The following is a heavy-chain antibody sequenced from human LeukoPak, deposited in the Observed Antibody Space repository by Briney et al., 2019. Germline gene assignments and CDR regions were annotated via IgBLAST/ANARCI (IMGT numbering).Heavy chain of an antibody. J-gene: IGHJ4*02. CDR3: ARDSVAVAGTWDY. V-gene: IGHV3-21*01. CDR1: GFTFSSYN. D-gene: IGHD6-19*01. CDR2: ISSSSSYI. Sequence: GGSLRPSCAASGFTFSSYNMNWVRQAPGKGLEWVSSISSSSSYIYYADSVKGRFTISRDNAKNSLYLQMNSLRAEDTAVYYCARDSVAVAGTWDYWGQGTLVTVSS.